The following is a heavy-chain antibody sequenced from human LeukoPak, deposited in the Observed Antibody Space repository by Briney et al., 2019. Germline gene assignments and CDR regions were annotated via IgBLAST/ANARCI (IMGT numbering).Heavy chain of an antibody. CDR2: ISGSGGST. V-gene: IGHV3-23*01. D-gene: IGHD6-19*01. CDR3: AKDVREIAVAGTDY. Sequence: GGSLRLSCAASGFTFSSYAMSWVRQAPGKGLEWVSAISGSGGSTYYADSVKGRFTISRDNSKNTLYLQMNSLRAEDTAKYYCAKDVREIAVAGTDYWGQGTLVTVSS. J-gene: IGHJ4*02. CDR1: GFTFSSYA.